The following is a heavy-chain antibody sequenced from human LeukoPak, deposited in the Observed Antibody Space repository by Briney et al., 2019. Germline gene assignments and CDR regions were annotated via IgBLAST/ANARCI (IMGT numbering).Heavy chain of an antibody. D-gene: IGHD6-13*01. V-gene: IGHV3-7*03. CDR2: IKQDGSEK. CDR1: GFTFSSYW. J-gene: IGHJ3*02. Sequence: GGSLRLSCAASGFTFSSYWMSWVRQAPGKGLEWVANIKQDGSEKYYVDSVKGRFTISRDNAKNSLYLQMNSLRAEDTAVYYCASQNIAAAQDAFEIWGQGTMVTVSS. CDR3: ASQNIAAAQDAFEI.